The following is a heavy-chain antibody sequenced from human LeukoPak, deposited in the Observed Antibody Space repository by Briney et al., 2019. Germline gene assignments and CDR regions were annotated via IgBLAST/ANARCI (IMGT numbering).Heavy chain of an antibody. J-gene: IGHJ6*02. Sequence: GRSLRLSCAASGFTFSSYGMHWVRQAPGKGLEWVAVIWYDGSNKYYADSVKGRFTISRDNSKNTLYLQMNSLRAEDTAVYYCARDVHDFWSGYRYGMDVWGQGTTVTVSS. CDR1: GFTFSSYG. CDR3: ARDVHDFWSGYRYGMDV. V-gene: IGHV3-33*08. D-gene: IGHD3-3*01. CDR2: IWYDGSNK.